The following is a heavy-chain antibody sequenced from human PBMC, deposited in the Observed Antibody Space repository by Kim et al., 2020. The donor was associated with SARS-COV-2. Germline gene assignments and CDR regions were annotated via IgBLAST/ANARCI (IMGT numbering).Heavy chain of an antibody. J-gene: IGHJ3*02. CDR2: ISAGGSVT. D-gene: IGHD2-2*02. CDR1: GFTFSRYA. V-gene: IGHV3-23*01. Sequence: GGSLRLSCAASGFTFSRYAMSWVRQAPGKGLEWVSTISAGGSVTYYADSVKGRFTISRDNSKNTLYLQMNSLRGEDTAVYFCATDCSSTSCYNAFDIWGQGTMVTVSS. CDR3: ATDCSSTSCYNAFDI.